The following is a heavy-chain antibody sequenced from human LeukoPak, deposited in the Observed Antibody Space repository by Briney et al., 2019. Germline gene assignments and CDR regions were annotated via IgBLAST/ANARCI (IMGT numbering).Heavy chain of an antibody. J-gene: IGHJ3*02. CDR3: ARDRWRGSSWYAKAFDI. CDR1: GYTFTSYG. Sequence: ASVKVSCKASGYTFTSYGISWVRQATGQGLEWMGWISAYNGNTNYAQKLQGRVTMTTDTSTSTAYMELRSLRSDDTAVYYCARDRWRGSSWYAKAFDIWGQGTMVTVSS. CDR2: ISAYNGNT. D-gene: IGHD6-13*01. V-gene: IGHV1-18*01.